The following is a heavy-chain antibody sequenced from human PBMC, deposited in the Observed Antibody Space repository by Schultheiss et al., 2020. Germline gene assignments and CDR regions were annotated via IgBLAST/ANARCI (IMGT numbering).Heavy chain of an antibody. CDR2: IIPIFGTA. CDR1: GYTFTSYG. Sequence: SVKVSCKASGYTFTSYGISWVRQAPGQGLEWMGGIIPIFGTANYAQKFQGRVTITADESTSTAYMELSSLRSEDTAVYYCARARYSHDAFDIWGQGTTVTVS. J-gene: IGHJ3*02. CDR3: ARARYSHDAFDI. D-gene: IGHD2-21*01. V-gene: IGHV1-69*13.